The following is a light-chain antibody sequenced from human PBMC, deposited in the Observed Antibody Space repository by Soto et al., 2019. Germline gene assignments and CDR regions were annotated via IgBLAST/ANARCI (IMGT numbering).Light chain of an antibody. CDR2: WAS. V-gene: IGKV4-1*01. Sequence: DIMMTQSPDSLAVSLGERATINCKSSQSVLFSSNNKNYLSWYQQKPGQPPKLLIDWASTRESGVPDRFSGSGYETDFTLTISTLQAEDVSIYYCQQYYATPYTFGQGNKLEIK. J-gene: IGKJ2*01. CDR1: QSVLFSSNNKNY. CDR3: QQYYATPYT.